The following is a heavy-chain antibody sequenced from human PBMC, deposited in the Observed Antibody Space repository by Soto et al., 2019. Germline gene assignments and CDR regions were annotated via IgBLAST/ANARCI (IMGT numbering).Heavy chain of an antibody. CDR1: GFTFSSYG. CDR2: IWYDGSNK. CDR3: ASERANIDGDY. Sequence: QVQLVESGGGVVQTGRSLRLSCAASGFTFSSYGMHWVRQAPGKGLEWVAVIWYDGSNKYYADSVKGRFTISRDNAKNTLDLHMNSLRAEDTAVYYGASERANIDGDYWGQGTLVTVSS. J-gene: IGHJ4*02. D-gene: IGHD3-16*02. V-gene: IGHV3-33*01.